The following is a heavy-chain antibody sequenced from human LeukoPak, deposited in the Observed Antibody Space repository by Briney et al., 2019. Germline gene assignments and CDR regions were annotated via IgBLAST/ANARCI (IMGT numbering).Heavy chain of an antibody. D-gene: IGHD4-23*01. CDR1: GYTFTSYG. Sequence: GASVNVSCKASGYTFTSYGISWVRQAPGQGLEWMGWISAYNGNTNYAQKLQGRVTLTTDTSTSTAYMELRSLRSDDTAVYYCARVDPRTTVVIAWYNWFDPWGQGTLVTVSS. CDR3: ARVDPRTTVVIAWYNWFDP. J-gene: IGHJ5*02. V-gene: IGHV1-18*01. CDR2: ISAYNGNT.